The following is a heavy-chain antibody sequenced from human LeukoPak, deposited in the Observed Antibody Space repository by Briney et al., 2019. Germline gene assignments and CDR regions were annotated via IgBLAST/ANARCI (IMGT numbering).Heavy chain of an antibody. V-gene: IGHV1-2*02. CDR2: INPNSGGT. J-gene: IGHJ4*02. Sequence: ASVKVSCKASGYTFTGYYMHWVRQAPGQGLEWMGWINPNSGGTNYAQKFQGRATMTRDTSISTAYMELSRLRSDDTAVYYCARVPRGHSTVNQLFDYWGQGTLVTVSS. CDR3: ARVPRGHSTVNQLFDY. D-gene: IGHD4-17*01. CDR1: GYTFTGYY.